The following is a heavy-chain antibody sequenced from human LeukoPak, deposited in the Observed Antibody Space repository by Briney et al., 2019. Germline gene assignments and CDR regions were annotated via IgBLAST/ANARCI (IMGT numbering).Heavy chain of an antibody. CDR1: GDSVSSNSAA. CDR2: TYYRSKWYN. V-gene: IGHV6-1*01. J-gene: IGHJ5*02. CDR3: ARVALLSTHTKFDP. Sequence: SQTLSLTCAISGDSVSSNSAAWNWIRQSPSRGLEWLGRTYYRSKWYNDHAVSVKSRITINPDTSKNQFSLQLNSVTPEDTAVYCCARVALLSTHTKFDPWGQGTLVTVSS. D-gene: IGHD2-15*01.